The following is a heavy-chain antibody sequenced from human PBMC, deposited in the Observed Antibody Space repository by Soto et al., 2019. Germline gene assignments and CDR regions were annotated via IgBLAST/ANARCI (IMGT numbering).Heavy chain of an antibody. V-gene: IGHV3-30*18. CDR2: ISYDGSNK. CDR3: AKSEWDYYFDY. CDR1: GFTFSSYG. J-gene: IGHJ4*02. D-gene: IGHD1-26*01. Sequence: GGSLRLSCAASGFTFSSYGMHWVRQAPGKGLEWVAVISYDGSNKYYADSVKGRFTISRDNSKNTLYLQMNSLRAEDTAVYYCAKSEWDYYFDYWGQGTLVTVSS.